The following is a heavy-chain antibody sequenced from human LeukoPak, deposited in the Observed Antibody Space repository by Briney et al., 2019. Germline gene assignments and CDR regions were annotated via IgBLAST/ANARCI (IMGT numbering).Heavy chain of an antibody. D-gene: IGHD3-16*02. V-gene: IGHV1-2*02. Sequence: ASVKVSCKASGYTFTGYYMHWVRQAPGQGLAWMGWINPNSGGTNYAQKFQGRVTMTRDTSISTAYMELSRLRSDDTAVYYCARDPYDYVWGSYRAGFDYWGQGTLVTVSS. CDR1: GYTFTGYY. J-gene: IGHJ4*02. CDR3: ARDPYDYVWGSYRAGFDY. CDR2: INPNSGGT.